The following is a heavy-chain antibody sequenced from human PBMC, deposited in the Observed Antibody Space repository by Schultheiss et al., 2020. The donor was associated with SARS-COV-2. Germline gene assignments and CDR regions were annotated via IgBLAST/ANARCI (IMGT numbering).Heavy chain of an antibody. CDR1: GYTFTSYD. J-gene: IGHJ4*02. D-gene: IGHD5-12*01. V-gene: IGHV1-8*01. CDR3: ATDPRGYSGYEQHY. CDR2: MNPNSGNT. Sequence: ASVKVSCKASGYTFTSYDINWVRQATGQGLEWMGWMNPNSGNTGYAQKFQGRVTMTRNTSISTAYMELSSLRSEDTAVYYCATDPRGYSGYEQHYWGQGTLVTVSS.